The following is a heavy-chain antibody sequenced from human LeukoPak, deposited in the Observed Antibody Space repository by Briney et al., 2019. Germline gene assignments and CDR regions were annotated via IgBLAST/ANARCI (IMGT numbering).Heavy chain of an antibody. CDR1: GGTFSSYA. V-gene: IGHV1-69*05. J-gene: IGHJ6*03. D-gene: IGHD1-26*01. CDR3: ARGMGQSARIGYYYCYMDV. Sequence: SVKVSCKASGGTFSSYAISWVRQAPGQGLEWMGRIIPIFGTANYAQKFQGRVTITTDESTSTAYMELSSLRSEDTAVYYCARGMGQSARIGYYYCYMDVWGKGATVTVSS. CDR2: IIPIFGTA.